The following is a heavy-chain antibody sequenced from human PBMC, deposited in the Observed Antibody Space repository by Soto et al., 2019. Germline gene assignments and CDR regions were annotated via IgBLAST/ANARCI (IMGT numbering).Heavy chain of an antibody. CDR2: ISAYNGHT. Sequence: QVPLVQSGAEVKKPGASVKVSCKASGYTFTSYGISWVRQAPRQGLEWMGWISAYNGHTNYAQKLQGRVTMTTDTSSSTAYVELMSLSSDDTAVYYCARGPEGYYYYYYMDVWGKETTVTVSS. J-gene: IGHJ6*03. CDR3: ARGPEGYYYYYYMDV. CDR1: GYTFTSYG. V-gene: IGHV1-18*01.